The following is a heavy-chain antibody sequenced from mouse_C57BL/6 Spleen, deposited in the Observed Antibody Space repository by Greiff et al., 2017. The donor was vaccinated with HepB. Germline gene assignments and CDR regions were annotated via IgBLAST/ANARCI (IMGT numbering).Heavy chain of an antibody. D-gene: IGHD1-1*01. J-gene: IGHJ3*01. CDR3: ARDYYGSSYWFAY. CDR2: IWSDGST. CDR1: GFSLTSYG. Sequence: QVQLKESGPGLVAPSQSLSITCTVSGFSLTSYGVHWVRQPPGKGLEWLVVIWSDGSTTYNSALKSRLSISKDNSKSQVFLKMNSLQTDDTAMYYCARDYYGSSYWFAYWGQGTLFTVSA. V-gene: IGHV2-6*03.